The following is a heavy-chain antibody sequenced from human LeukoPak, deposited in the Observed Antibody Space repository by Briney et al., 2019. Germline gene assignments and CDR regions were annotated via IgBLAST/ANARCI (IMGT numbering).Heavy chain of an antibody. CDR2: ISGDGGST. CDR3: ATPGTTGTTNY. V-gene: IGHV3-43*02. J-gene: IGHJ4*02. CDR1: GFTFDDYA. D-gene: IGHD1-1*01. Sequence: GGSLRLSCAASGFTFDDYAMHWVRQAPGKGLEWVSLISGDGGSTYYADSVKGRFTISRDNSKNSLYLQMNSLRAEDTAVYYCATPGTTGTTNYWGQGTLVTVSS.